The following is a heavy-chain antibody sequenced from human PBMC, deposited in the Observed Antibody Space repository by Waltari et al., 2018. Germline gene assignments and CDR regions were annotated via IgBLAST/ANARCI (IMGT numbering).Heavy chain of an antibody. CDR2: IIPIFGTAP. V-gene: IGHV1-69*12. CDR3: ARRQLGGPFDP. J-gene: IGHJ5*02. Sequence: QVQLVQSGAEVKKPGSSVKVSCKASGGTFVSYGITWVRQAPGEGLEWRGGIIPIFGTAPNYAQKFQGRLTVTADESTATVYMDLSGLRSDDTAVYYCARRQLGGPFDPWGQGTLVSVSS. D-gene: IGHD3-16*01. CDR1: GGTFVSYG.